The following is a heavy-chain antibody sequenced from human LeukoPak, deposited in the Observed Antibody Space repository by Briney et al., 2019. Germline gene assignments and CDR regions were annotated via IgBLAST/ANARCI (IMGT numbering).Heavy chain of an antibody. D-gene: IGHD2-2*01. Sequence: GRSLRLSCAASGFTFSSYAMHWVRQAPGKGLEWVSAISGSGGSTYYADSVKGRFTISRDNSKNTLYLQMNSLRAEDTAVYYCAKDLNAVGEGRFDYWGQGTLITVSS. J-gene: IGHJ4*02. CDR2: ISGSGGST. V-gene: IGHV3-23*01. CDR1: GFTFSSYA. CDR3: AKDLNAVGEGRFDY.